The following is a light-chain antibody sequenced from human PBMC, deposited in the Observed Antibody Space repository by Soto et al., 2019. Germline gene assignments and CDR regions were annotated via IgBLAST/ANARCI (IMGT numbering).Light chain of an antibody. Sequence: QSVLTQPPSASGTPGQRVTISCSGSISNIGSNYVYWYQQLPGTAPKLLIYRNSQRPSGVPDRFSGSKSGTSASLAISGLRSDDEADYYCSAWDDSLSGPLFGGRTKLTVL. CDR2: RNS. CDR3: SAWDDSLSGPL. V-gene: IGLV1-47*01. CDR1: ISNIGSNY. J-gene: IGLJ2*01.